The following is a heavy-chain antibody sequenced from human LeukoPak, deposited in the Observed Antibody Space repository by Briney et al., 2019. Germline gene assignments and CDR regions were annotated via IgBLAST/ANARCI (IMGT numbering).Heavy chain of an antibody. CDR3: AKDPSSSGWYDY. J-gene: IGHJ4*02. CDR2: ISYDGSNK. Sequence: PGRSLRLSCAASGFTFSSYAMHWVRQAPGKGLEWVAVISYDGSNKYYADSVKGRFTISRDNSKNTLYLQMNSLRAEDTAVYYCAKDPSSSGWYDYWGQGTLVTVSS. V-gene: IGHV3-30-3*01. CDR1: GFTFSSYA. D-gene: IGHD6-19*01.